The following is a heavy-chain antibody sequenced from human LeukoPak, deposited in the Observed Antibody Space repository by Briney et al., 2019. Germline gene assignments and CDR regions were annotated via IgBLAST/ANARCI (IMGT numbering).Heavy chain of an antibody. CDR3: ARGGNGLQRRDYFDY. V-gene: IGHV4-39*01. CDR1: GGSISSSSYY. CDR2: IYYSGST. D-gene: IGHD3/OR15-3a*01. Sequence: PSETLSLTCTVSGGSISSSSYYWGWIRQPPGKGLEWIGTIYYSGSTYYNPSLKSRVTISVDTPKNQFSLKLSSVTAADTAVYYCARGGNGLQRRDYFDYWGQGTLVTVSS. J-gene: IGHJ4*02.